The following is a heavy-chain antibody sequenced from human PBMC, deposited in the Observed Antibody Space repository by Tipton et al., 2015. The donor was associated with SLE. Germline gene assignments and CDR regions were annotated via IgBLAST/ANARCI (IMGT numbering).Heavy chain of an antibody. CDR1: GGSISSYY. V-gene: IGHV4-59*01. J-gene: IGHJ4*02. CDR3: AREEYDFWRGQAYFDY. D-gene: IGHD3-3*01. CDR2: IYYSGST. Sequence: GLVKPSETLSLTCTVSGGSISSYYWTWIRQPPGKGLEWIGYIYYSGSTNHNPSLKSRVTTSIDTSKNQFSLNLTSVTAADTAVYYCAREEYDFWRGQAYFDYWGQGILVTVSS.